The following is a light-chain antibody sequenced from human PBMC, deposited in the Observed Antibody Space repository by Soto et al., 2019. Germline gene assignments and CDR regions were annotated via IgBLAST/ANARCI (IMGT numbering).Light chain of an antibody. CDR3: QQSYSTPLT. CDR2: GAS. CDR1: QSTSTY. V-gene: IGKV1-39*01. J-gene: IGKJ4*01. Sequence: DIQMTQSPSFLSASVGDRVTITCRASQSTSTYLNWYQQKPGKAPKLLIYGASSLQSGVPSRFSGSGSGTDFTLTISTLQPEDFATYYCQQSYSTPLTFGGGTKVDIK.